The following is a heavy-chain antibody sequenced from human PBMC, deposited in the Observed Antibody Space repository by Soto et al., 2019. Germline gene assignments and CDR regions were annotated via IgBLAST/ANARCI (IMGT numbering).Heavy chain of an antibody. CDR3: AHMHRDESDGGYYPLKFDY. J-gene: IGHJ4*02. Sequence: SGPTLVNPTQTLTLTCPFSGFSLSTSAVGVGWIRQPPGKALEWLAVIYWDDDKRYSPSLESRLNITQDTSNNQVVLRLANVDPADTGTYFCAHMHRDESDGGYYPLKFDYWGQGALVTVSS. CDR2: IYWDDDK. V-gene: IGHV2-5*02. D-gene: IGHD3-22*01. CDR1: GFSLSTSAVG.